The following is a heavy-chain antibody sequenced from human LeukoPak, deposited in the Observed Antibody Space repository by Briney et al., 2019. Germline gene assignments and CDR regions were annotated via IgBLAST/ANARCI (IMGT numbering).Heavy chain of an antibody. CDR2: IGGSGGST. CDR3: AKGLSISRLYWFDP. V-gene: IGHV3-23*01. Sequence: PGGSLRLSCAASGFTFSSYAMSWVRQAPGKGLEWVSAIGGSGGSTYYADSVKGRFTISRDNSKNTLYLQMNSLRAEDTAVYYCAKGLSISRLYWFDPWGQGTLVTVSS. CDR1: GFTFSSYA. J-gene: IGHJ5*02. D-gene: IGHD3-3*02.